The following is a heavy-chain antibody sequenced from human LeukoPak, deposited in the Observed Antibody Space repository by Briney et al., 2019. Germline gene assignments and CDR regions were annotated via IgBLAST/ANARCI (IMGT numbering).Heavy chain of an antibody. J-gene: IGHJ4*02. CDR2: INHSGST. Sequence: SETLSLTCAVYGGSFSGYYWSWIRQPPGKGLEWIGEINHSGSTNYNPPLKSRVTISVDTSKNQFSLKLSSVTAADTAVYYCARRRITMVRGECFDYWGQGTLVTVSS. CDR3: ARRRITMVRGECFDY. V-gene: IGHV4-34*01. D-gene: IGHD3-10*01. CDR1: GGSFSGYY.